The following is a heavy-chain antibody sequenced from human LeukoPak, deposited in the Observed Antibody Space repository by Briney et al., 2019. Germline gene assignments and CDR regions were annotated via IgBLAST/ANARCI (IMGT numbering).Heavy chain of an antibody. J-gene: IGHJ4*02. CDR1: GGSISSGNYY. V-gene: IGHV4-61*02. Sequence: SQTLSLTCTVSGGSISSGNYYWSWIRQPAGKGLEWIGRFYSSGSTSYNPSLQSRDTISVDTSKNQFSLKLSSVTAADTAVYYCARDMSWSGWYALDYWGQGTLVTVSS. D-gene: IGHD6-19*01. CDR2: FYSSGST. CDR3: ARDMSWSGWYALDY.